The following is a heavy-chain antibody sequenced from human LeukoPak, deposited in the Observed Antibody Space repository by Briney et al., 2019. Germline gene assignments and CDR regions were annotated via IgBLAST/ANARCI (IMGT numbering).Heavy chain of an antibody. J-gene: IGHJ6*02. Sequence: ASVKVSCKASGYTFTSYGISWVRQAPGQGLEWMGWISGYNGNTNYAQKLQGRVTMTTDTSTSTAYMELRSLRSDDTAVYYCARDPPRIVVVVAATNYYGMDVWSQGTTVTVSS. CDR3: ARDPPRIVVVVAATNYYGMDV. D-gene: IGHD2-15*01. CDR2: ISGYNGNT. V-gene: IGHV1-18*01. CDR1: GYTFTSYG.